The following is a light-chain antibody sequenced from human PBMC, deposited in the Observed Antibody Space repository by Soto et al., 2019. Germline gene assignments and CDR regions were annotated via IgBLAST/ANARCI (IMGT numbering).Light chain of an antibody. CDR1: SSDVGSYNY. J-gene: IGLJ1*01. V-gene: IGLV2-14*01. CDR2: DVS. Sequence: QSVLTQPASVSGSPGQSITISCTGTSSDVGSYNYVSWYQQHPGKAPKVMIYDVSNRPSGVSYRFSGSKSGNTASLTISGLQAEDEADYYCSSYTTSSTDVFGTGTKLTVL. CDR3: SSYTTSSTDV.